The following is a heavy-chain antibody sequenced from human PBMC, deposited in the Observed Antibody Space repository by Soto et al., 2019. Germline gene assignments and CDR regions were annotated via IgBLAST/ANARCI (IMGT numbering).Heavy chain of an antibody. CDR3: ARDRPHNYYDKVEWHLGYYYYGMDV. J-gene: IGHJ6*02. CDR2: IYYSGST. CDR1: GGSISSGGYY. D-gene: IGHD3-22*01. V-gene: IGHV4-31*03. Sequence: QVQLQESGPGLVKPSQTLSLTCTVSGGSISSGGYYWSWIRQHPGKGLEWIGYIYYSGSTYYNPSLKSRVTISVDTSKNQFSLKLSSVTAADTAVYYCARDRPHNYYDKVEWHLGYYYYGMDVWGQGTTVTVSS.